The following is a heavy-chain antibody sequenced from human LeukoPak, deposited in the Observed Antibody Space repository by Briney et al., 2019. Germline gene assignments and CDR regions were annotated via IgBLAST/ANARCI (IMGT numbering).Heavy chain of an antibody. J-gene: IGHJ4*02. D-gene: IGHD2-8*01. Sequence: PGGSLRLSCAASGFTFDDYAMHWVRQAPGKGLEWVSGISWNSGSIVYADSVKGRFTISRDNSKNTLYLQMNSLRAEDTAVYYCAKDQGVRSPDPFDYWGQGTLVTVSS. V-gene: IGHV3-9*01. CDR1: GFTFDDYA. CDR3: AKDQGVRSPDPFDY. CDR2: ISWNSGSI.